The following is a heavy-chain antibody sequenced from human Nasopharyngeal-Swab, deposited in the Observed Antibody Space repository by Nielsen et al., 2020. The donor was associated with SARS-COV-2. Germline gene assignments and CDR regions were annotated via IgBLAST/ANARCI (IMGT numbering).Heavy chain of an antibody. D-gene: IGHD3-22*01. CDR3: AKDLSSLIVNLDY. CDR1: GFTFSRYW. J-gene: IGHJ4*02. CDR2: IKQDGSEK. Sequence: GGSLRLSWAASGFTFSRYWMSWVRQAPGKGLEWVANIKQDGSEKYFVDSVKGRFTLSRDDAKNSLYLQMNSLRAEDTAVYYCAKDLSSLIVNLDYWGQGTLVTVSS. V-gene: IGHV3-7*03.